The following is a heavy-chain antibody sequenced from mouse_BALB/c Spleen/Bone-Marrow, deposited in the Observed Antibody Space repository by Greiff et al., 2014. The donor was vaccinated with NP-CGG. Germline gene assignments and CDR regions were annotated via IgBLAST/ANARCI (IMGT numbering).Heavy chain of an antibody. CDR2: IDTSDSYI. CDR1: GYTFADKW. CDR3: ARGGHDFSLDY. Sequence: QVHVKQSGAEFVMPGASVKMSCKASGYTFADKWMHWVKQRLGQGLEWIGAIDTSDSYINYNQKFKGKASLTVDASSSTAYMHLSSLTSDDSAVYYCARGGHDFSLDYWGQGTSVIVSS. V-gene: IGHV1-69*01. D-gene: IGHD2-4*01. J-gene: IGHJ4*01.